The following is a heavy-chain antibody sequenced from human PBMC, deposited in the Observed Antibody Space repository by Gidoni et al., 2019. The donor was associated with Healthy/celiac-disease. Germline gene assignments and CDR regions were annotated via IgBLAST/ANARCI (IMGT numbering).Heavy chain of an antibody. J-gene: IGHJ5*02. D-gene: IGHD4-17*01. CDR2: ISSSSSTI. V-gene: IGHV3-48*02. Sequence: EVKLVESGGGVVQPGGSLRLSCAASGFTVSTYSMNWVRQAPVKGLEWVSYISSSSSTIYYADSVKGRFTISRDNAKTSLYLQMNSLRDEDTAVYYCARDHGEYGDLPGWFDPWGQGTLVTVSS. CDR3: ARDHGEYGDLPGWFDP. CDR1: GFTVSTYS.